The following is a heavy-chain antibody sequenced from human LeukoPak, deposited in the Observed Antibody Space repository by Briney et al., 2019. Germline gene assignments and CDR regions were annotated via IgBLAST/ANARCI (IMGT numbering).Heavy chain of an antibody. CDR1: GGSFSGYY. J-gene: IGHJ1*01. CDR3: ARGRPYSSSWYPYQH. Sequence: SETLSLTCAVYGGSFSGYYWSWIRQPPGKGLEWIGEINHSGGTNYNPSLKSRVTISVDTSKNQFSLKLSSVTAADTAVYYCARGRPYSSSWYPYQHWDQGTLVTVSS. CDR2: INHSGGT. D-gene: IGHD6-13*01. V-gene: IGHV4-34*01.